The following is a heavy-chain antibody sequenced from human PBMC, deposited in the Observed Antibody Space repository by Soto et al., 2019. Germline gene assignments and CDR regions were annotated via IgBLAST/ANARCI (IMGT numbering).Heavy chain of an antibody. Sequence: GGSLRLSCAASGFTFSDYYMSWIRQAPGKGLEWISYISSSGSTIYYADSVKGRFTISRDNAKNSLYLQMNSLRAEDTAVYYCARDPKGSSPYYYYMDVWGKGTTVTVSS. CDR1: GFTFSDYY. D-gene: IGHD1-26*01. CDR2: ISSSGSTI. J-gene: IGHJ6*03. V-gene: IGHV3-11*01. CDR3: ARDPKGSSPYYYYMDV.